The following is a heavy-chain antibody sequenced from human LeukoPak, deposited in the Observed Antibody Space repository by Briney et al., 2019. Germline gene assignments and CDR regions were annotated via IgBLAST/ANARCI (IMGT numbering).Heavy chain of an antibody. J-gene: IGHJ4*02. Sequence: LETLSLTCTVSGGSISSYYWSWIRQPPGKGLEWIGYIYCSGSTNYNPSLKSRVTISVDTSKNQFSLKLSSVTAADTAVYYCARGPYDSSGYYPDYWGQGTLVTVSS. D-gene: IGHD3-22*01. CDR2: IYCSGST. CDR1: GGSISSYY. V-gene: IGHV4-59*01. CDR3: ARGPYDSSGYYPDY.